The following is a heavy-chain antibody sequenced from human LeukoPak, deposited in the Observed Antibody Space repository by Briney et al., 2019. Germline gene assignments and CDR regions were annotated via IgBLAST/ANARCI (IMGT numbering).Heavy chain of an antibody. J-gene: IGHJ4*02. Sequence: ASVKVSCKVSGYTLTELSMHWVRQAPGKGLEWMGGFDPEDGETIYAQKFQGRVTMTEDTSTDTAYMELSSLRSEDTAVYYCATRMLDDCVWGSYRYKYWGQGTLVTVSS. CDR3: ATRMLDDCVWGSYRYKY. D-gene: IGHD3-16*02. CDR2: FDPEDGET. CDR1: GYTLTELS. V-gene: IGHV1-24*01.